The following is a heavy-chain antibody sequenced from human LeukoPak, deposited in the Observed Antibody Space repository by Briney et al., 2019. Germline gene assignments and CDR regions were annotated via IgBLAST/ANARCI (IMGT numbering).Heavy chain of an antibody. CDR2: MNPDSGNT. Sequence: ASVKVSCKASGCTFTTYDINWVRQATGQGLEWMGWMNPDSGNTGYSQKFQGRVTMTRDTSISTAYMELSSLTSEDTAVYFCARKMAMDVWGLGTTVTVSS. CDR1: GCTFTTYD. CDR3: ARKMAMDV. D-gene: IGHD2-8*01. J-gene: IGHJ6*02. V-gene: IGHV1-8*02.